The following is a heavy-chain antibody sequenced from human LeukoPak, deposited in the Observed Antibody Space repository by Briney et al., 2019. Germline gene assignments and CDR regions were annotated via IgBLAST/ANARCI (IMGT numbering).Heavy chain of an antibody. D-gene: IGHD7-27*01. V-gene: IGHV1-69*05. J-gene: IGHJ6*03. CDR2: IIPIFGTA. CDR3: ARLGIDYYYYMDV. CDR1: GGTFSSYA. Sequence: GASVKVSCKASGGTFSSYAISWVRQAPGQGLEWMGGIIPIFGTANYAQKLQGRVTMTTDTSTSTAYMELRSLRSDDTAVYYCARLGIDYYYYMDVWGKGTTVTISS.